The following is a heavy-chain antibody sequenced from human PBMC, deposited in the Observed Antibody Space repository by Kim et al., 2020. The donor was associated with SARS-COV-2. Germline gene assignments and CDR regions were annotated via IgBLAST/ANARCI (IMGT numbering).Heavy chain of an antibody. J-gene: IGHJ6*03. CDR2: IYYSGST. Sequence: SETLSLTCTVSGGSISSGGYYWSWIRQHPGKGLEWIGYIYYSGSTYYNPSLKSRVTISVDTSKNQFSLKLSSVTAADTAMYYCASVGSAHRGYYYYYMDVWGKGTTVTVSS. CDR3: ASVGSAHRGYYYYYMDV. V-gene: IGHV4-31*03. D-gene: IGHD3-10*01. CDR1: GGSISSGGYY.